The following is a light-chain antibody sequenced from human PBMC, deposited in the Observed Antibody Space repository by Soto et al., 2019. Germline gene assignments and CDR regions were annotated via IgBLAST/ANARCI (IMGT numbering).Light chain of an antibody. Sequence: QSALTQPASVSGSPGQSITISCTGTSSDVGSYNLVSWYQQHPGKATKLMIYEGSKRPSGVSNRFTGSKSGNTASLTISGLQAEDEADYYCCSYAGSSTGVFGGGTKLNVL. CDR1: SSDVGSYNL. J-gene: IGLJ3*02. CDR3: CSYAGSSTGV. CDR2: EGS. V-gene: IGLV2-23*01.